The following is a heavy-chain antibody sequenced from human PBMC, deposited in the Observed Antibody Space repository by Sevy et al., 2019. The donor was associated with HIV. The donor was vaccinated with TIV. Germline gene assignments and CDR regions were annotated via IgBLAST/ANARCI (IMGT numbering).Heavy chain of an antibody. V-gene: IGHV4-38-2*01. Sequence: SETLSLTCAVSGYSITSGYLWGWIRQPPGKGLEWIGSVFHSGSTYYNPSLNSRVIISVDTSKNQFSLKLNSVTAADTAVYYCARHSHGSGTYYVPFDSWGQGTLATVSS. CDR2: VFHSGST. D-gene: IGHD3-10*01. J-gene: IGHJ4*02. CDR3: ARHSHGSGTYYVPFDS. CDR1: GYSITSGYL.